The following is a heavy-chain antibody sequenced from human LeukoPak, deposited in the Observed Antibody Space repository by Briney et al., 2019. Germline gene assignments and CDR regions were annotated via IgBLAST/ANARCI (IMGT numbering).Heavy chain of an antibody. CDR3: ARDPHCGGDCPGDLDY. CDR2: ISYDGSNK. Sequence: GGSLRLSCAASGFTFSSYAMHWVRQAPGKGLEWVAVISYDGSNKYYADSVKGRFTISRDNSKNTLYLQMNSLRAEDTAVYYCARDPHCGGDCPGDLDYWGQGTLVTVSS. V-gene: IGHV3-30-3*01. CDR1: GFTFSSYA. J-gene: IGHJ4*02. D-gene: IGHD2-21*01.